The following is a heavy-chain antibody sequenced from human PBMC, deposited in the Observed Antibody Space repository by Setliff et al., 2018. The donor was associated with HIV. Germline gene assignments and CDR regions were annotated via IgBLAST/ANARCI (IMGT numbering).Heavy chain of an antibody. D-gene: IGHD2-2*02. J-gene: IGHJ3*02. CDR2: IIPIFGTA. Sequence: ASVKVSCKASGGTFSSYAISWVRQAPGQGLEWMGGIIPIFGTANYAQKFQGRVTMTRDTSTSTIYMELNSLTSEDTAVYYCARDNTAFDIWGQGTMVTVSS. CDR3: ARDNTAFDI. V-gene: IGHV1-69*05. CDR1: GGTFSSYA.